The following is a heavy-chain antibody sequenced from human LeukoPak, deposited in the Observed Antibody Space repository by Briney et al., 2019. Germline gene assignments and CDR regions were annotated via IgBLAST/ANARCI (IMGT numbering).Heavy chain of an antibody. CDR2: IYYSGST. CDR3: ARVLNPWFGEFAFDY. V-gene: IGHV4-59*01. Sequence: SETLSLTCTVSGGSISSYYWRWIRQPPGKGLEWIGYIYYSGSTNYNPSLKSRLTISIDTSKNQISLKLTSVTAADTAVYYCARVLNPWFGEFAFDYWGQGTLVTVSS. J-gene: IGHJ4*02. D-gene: IGHD3-10*01. CDR1: GGSISSYY.